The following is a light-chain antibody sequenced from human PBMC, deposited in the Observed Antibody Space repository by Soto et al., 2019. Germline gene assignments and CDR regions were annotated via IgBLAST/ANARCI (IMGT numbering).Light chain of an antibody. J-gene: IGLJ3*02. CDR3: CSSAGGFTWV. CDR1: SSDV. V-gene: IGLV2-11*01. Sequence: QSALTQPRSVSGSPGQSVTISCTGTSSDVVSWYQQRPGKAPKLIIFYVSHRPSGVPDRFSASKSGNTASLTISGLQAEDEADYYCCSSAGGFTWVFGGGTKLTVL. CDR2: YVS.